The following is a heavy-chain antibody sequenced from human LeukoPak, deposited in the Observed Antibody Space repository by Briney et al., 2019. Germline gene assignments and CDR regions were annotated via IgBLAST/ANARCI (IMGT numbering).Heavy chain of an antibody. Sequence: SQTLSLTCTVSGGSISSGGYYWSWIRQPPGKGLEWIGYIYHSGSTYYNPSLKSRVTISVDRSKNQFSLKLSSVTAADTAVYYCARGIAAAGTYYYYGMDVWGQGTTVTVSS. CDR1: GGSISSGGYY. J-gene: IGHJ6*02. CDR2: IYHSGST. D-gene: IGHD6-13*01. CDR3: ARGIAAAGTYYYYGMDV. V-gene: IGHV4-30-2*01.